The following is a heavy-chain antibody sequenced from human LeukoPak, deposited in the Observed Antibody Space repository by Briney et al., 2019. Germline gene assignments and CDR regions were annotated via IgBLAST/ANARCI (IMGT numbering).Heavy chain of an antibody. Sequence: GASVKVSCKVSGYTLTELSMHWVRQAPGKGLEWMGGFDPEDGETIYAQKFQGRVTITADESTSTAYMELSSLRSEDTAVYYCARGWDSSGQIPFLYWGQGTLVTVSS. J-gene: IGHJ4*02. CDR1: GYTLTELS. V-gene: IGHV1-24*01. CDR2: FDPEDGET. CDR3: ARGWDSSGQIPFLY. D-gene: IGHD3-22*01.